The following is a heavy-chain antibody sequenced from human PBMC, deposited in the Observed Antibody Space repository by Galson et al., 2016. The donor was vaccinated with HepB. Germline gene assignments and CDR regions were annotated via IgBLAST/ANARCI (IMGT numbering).Heavy chain of an antibody. V-gene: IGHV3-23*01. CDR1: GFTFRNYA. Sequence: SLRLSCAASGFTFRNYAVSWVRQAPGKGLEWVSGIGASGESTYYADSVKGRFAIFRDNAKNTLYLQLNSLRAEDTALYYCATGGSPANVDVFDFWGQGTLVTVSS. D-gene: IGHD3-16*01. CDR3: ATGGSPANVDVFDF. J-gene: IGHJ4*02. CDR2: IGASGEST.